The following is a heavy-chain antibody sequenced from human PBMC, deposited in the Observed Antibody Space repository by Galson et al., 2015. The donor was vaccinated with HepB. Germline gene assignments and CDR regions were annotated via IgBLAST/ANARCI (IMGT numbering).Heavy chain of an antibody. Sequence: SVKVSCKASGYTFTSYDINWVRQATGQGLEWMGWMNPNSGNTGYAQKFQGRVTMTRNTSISTAYMELSSLRSEDTAVYYCARRTGRIYYDSSGPLDWYFDLWGRGTLVTVSS. CDR2: MNPNSGNT. J-gene: IGHJ2*01. D-gene: IGHD3-22*01. CDR1: GYTFTSYD. V-gene: IGHV1-8*01. CDR3: ARRTGRIYYDSSGPLDWYFDL.